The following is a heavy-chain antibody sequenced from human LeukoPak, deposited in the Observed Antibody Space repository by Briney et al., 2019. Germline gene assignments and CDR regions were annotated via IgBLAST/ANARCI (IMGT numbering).Heavy chain of an antibody. V-gene: IGHV4-39*07. CDR2: IYYSGST. CDR1: GGSISSSSYY. J-gene: IGHJ6*03. Sequence: PSETLSLTCTVSGGSISSSSYYWGWIRQPPGKGLEWIGSIYYSGSTYYNPSLKSRVTISVDTSKNQFSLKLSSVTAADTAVYYCARGRGYCSSTSCSRSVYYYYYYMDVWGKGTTVTISS. CDR3: ARGRGYCSSTSCSRSVYYYYYYMDV. D-gene: IGHD2-2*01.